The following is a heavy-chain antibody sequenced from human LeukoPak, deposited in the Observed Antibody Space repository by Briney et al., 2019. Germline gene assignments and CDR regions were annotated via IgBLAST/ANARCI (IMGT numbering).Heavy chain of an antibody. D-gene: IGHD6-13*01. J-gene: IGHJ4*02. V-gene: IGHV1-69*11. CDR1: GGTFSSYA. CDR2: IIPILGSA. CDR3: AASSRTYSSTDY. Sequence: SVKVSCKASGGTFSSYAISWVRQAPGQGLEWMGWIIPILGSANYAQSFQGRVTMTADESTSTAYMELSSLRSEDTAVYYCAASSRTYSSTDYWGQGTLVTVSS.